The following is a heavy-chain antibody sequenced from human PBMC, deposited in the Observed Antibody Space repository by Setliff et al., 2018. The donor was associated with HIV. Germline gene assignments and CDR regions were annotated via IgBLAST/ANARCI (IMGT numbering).Heavy chain of an antibody. CDR1: GYTFTDYY. D-gene: IGHD1-26*01. CDR2: INPNSSDT. J-gene: IGHJ4*02. Sequence: ASVKVSCKASGYTFTDYYIHWVRQAPGQGLEWMAWINPNSSDTNYAQKFQGRVTITADESTLTAYMELSSLTSEDTAVYFCARGTGSYSYFDSWGLGTLVTVSS. CDR3: ARGTGSYSYFDS. V-gene: IGHV1-2*02.